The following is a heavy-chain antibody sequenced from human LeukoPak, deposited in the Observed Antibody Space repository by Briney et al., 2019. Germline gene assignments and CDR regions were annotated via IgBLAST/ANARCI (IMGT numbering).Heavy chain of an antibody. CDR2: IKQDGSEK. CDR1: GFTFSSYW. CDR3: ARTVVVTAEHAFDV. Sequence: GGSLRLSCAASGFTFSSYWMSWVRQAPGKGLEWVANIKQDGSEKYYVDSVKGRFTISRDNAKNSLYLQMNSLRAEDTAVYYCARTVVVTAEHAFDVWGQGTMVTVSS. D-gene: IGHD2-21*02. V-gene: IGHV3-7*03. J-gene: IGHJ3*01.